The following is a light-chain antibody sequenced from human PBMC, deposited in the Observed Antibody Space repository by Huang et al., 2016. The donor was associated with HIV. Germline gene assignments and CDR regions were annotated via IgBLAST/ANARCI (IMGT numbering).Light chain of an antibody. V-gene: IGKV3-15*01. CDR3: QQYHDWPPLT. CDR1: QPVNSD. Sequence: EIEMTQSPATLSVSPGERATLSCRASQPVNSDLAWYQQKPGQAPRLLIYGASTRATGIPAKFNGTGSGTEFSLTISNLQSEDFAVYYCQQYHDWPPLTFGGGTKVEI. J-gene: IGKJ4*01. CDR2: GAS.